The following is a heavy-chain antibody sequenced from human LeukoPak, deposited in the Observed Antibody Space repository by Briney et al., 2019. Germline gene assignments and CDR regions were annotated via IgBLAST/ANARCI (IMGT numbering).Heavy chain of an antibody. J-gene: IGHJ6*02. CDR3: ARGKHYYYGMDV. CDR2: IYYSGTT. Sequence: PSETLSLTCTVSGGSISSSNYYWGWIRQPPGKGLEWIGSIYYSGTTYYSSSLKSRVIISVDTSKNQFSLKLSSVTAADTAVYYCARGKHYYYGMDVWGQGTTVTVSS. CDR1: GGSISSSNYY. V-gene: IGHV4-39*07.